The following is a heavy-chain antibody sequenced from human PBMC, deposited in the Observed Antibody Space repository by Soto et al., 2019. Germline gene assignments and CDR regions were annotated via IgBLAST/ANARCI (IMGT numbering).Heavy chain of an antibody. CDR2: ISSGHSTI. CDR1: GFTFSNYY. Sequence: LRLSCAASGFTFSNYYMSWIRQAPGKGLEWVSYISSGHSTIYYADSVKGRFTISRDNAKNSLYLQMNSLRAEDTAVYYCARGSSSSVWFDPWGQGTLVTVSS. V-gene: IGHV3-11*01. D-gene: IGHD6-6*01. CDR3: ARGSSSSVWFDP. J-gene: IGHJ5*02.